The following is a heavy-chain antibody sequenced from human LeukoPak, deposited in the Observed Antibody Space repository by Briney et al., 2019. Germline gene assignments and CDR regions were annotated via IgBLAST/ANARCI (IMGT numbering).Heavy chain of an antibody. CDR2: ISGSGGST. D-gene: IGHD6-13*01. CDR3: XKXXSSEYSSSPEVFDP. Sequence: GGSLRLSCAASGFTFSSYAMSWVRQAPGKGLEWVSAISGSGGSTYYADSVKGRFTISRDNSKNTLYLQMNSLRAEDTAVYYCXKXXSSEYSSSPEVFDPWGQGTLVTVSS. CDR1: GFTFSSYA. J-gene: IGHJ5*02. V-gene: IGHV3-23*01.